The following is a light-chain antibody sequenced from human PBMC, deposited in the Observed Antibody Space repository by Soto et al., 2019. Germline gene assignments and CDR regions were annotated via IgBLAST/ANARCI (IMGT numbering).Light chain of an antibody. CDR1: SRDIGGFNY. V-gene: IGLV2-14*03. Sequence: QSALTQPASVSGSPGQSITISCTGTSRDIGGFNYVSWYQQHPGKAPKLVIYDVTNRPSGVSDRFSGFKSGNTASLTISGLQPEDEADYVCSSYTKSGSLYVVFGGGTKVTVL. CDR3: SSYTKSGSLYVV. J-gene: IGLJ2*01. CDR2: DVT.